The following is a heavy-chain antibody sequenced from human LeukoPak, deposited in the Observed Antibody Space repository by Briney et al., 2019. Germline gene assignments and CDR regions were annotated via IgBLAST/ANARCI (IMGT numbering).Heavy chain of an antibody. D-gene: IGHD3-22*01. Sequence: GGSLRLSCAASGFTFTNAWMSWVRQAPGKGLEWVSKISSGSTYTDYAESVKGRFTISRDNAKNSLYLQMSSLRAEDTAVYYCARAAGGYYDSSGYFSNWGQGTLVTVSP. J-gene: IGHJ4*02. CDR2: ISSGSTYT. CDR3: ARAAGGYYDSSGYFSN. CDR1: GFTFTNAW. V-gene: IGHV3-11*05.